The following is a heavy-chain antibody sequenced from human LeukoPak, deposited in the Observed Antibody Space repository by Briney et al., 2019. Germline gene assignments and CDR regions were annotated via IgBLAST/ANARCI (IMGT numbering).Heavy chain of an antibody. CDR3: ARDLLGYCSSTSCWTYNWFDP. J-gene: IGHJ5*02. D-gene: IGHD2-2*01. CDR1: GGTFSRDA. CDR2: IIPIFGTP. V-gene: IGHV1-69*06. Sequence: ASVKVSCKASGGTFSRDAVSWVRQAPGQGLEWMGGIIPIFGTPNYAQKFQGRVTIGADRSTSTAYMELSSLRSEDTAVYYCARDLLGYCSSTSCWTYNWFDPWGQGTLVTVSS.